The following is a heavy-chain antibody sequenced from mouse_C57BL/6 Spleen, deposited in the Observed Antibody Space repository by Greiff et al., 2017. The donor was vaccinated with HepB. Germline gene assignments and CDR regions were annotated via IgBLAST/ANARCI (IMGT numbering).Heavy chain of an antibody. CDR3: ARRGPYGSSYDWYFDV. CDR2: ISDGGSYT. Sequence: EVQGVESGGGLVKPGGSLKLSCAASGFTFSSYAMSWVRQTPEKRLEWVATISDGGSYTYYPDNVKGRFTISRDNAKNNLYLQMSHLKSEDTAMYYCARRGPYGSSYDWYFDVWGTGTTVTVSS. V-gene: IGHV5-4*01. CDR1: GFTFSSYA. J-gene: IGHJ1*03. D-gene: IGHD1-1*01.